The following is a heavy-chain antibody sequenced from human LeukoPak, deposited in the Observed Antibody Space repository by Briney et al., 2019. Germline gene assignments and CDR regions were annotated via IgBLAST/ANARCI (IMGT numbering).Heavy chain of an antibody. J-gene: IGHJ4*01. V-gene: IGHV3-48*03. CDR2: MSRTADRI. D-gene: IGHD5-12*01. CDR1: GGTLSTYE. CDR3: ATRLPFTGYEN. Sequence: GGSLRLSCTIFGGTLSTYEFNWVRQAPGKRPEWISYMSRTADRIDHADSVKGRFTMSRDNAKNSVYLQMNSLRVDGTAIYYCATRLPFTGYENWGQGTLVTVSS.